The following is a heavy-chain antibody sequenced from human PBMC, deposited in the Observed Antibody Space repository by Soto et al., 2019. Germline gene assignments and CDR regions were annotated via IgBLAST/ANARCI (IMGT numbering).Heavy chain of an antibody. CDR3: ARDGVGATTFFGFLDY. D-gene: IGHD1-26*01. Sequence: GGSLRLSCAASASIFKVHGMHWFGQAPGKGLEWVAIIRYDGSDEHYGDSVEGRFTISRDNSKNMLYLQMNSLRAEDTAVYYCARDGVGATTFFGFLDYWGQGTLVTVSS. CDR2: IRYDGSDE. CDR1: ASIFKVHG. V-gene: IGHV3-33*08. J-gene: IGHJ4*02.